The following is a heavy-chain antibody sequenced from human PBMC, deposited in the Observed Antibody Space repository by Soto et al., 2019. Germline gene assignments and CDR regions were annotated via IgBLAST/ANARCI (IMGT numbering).Heavy chain of an antibody. CDR3: ARDSWGDGYKHGYFDY. CDR2: IIPIFGTA. V-gene: IGHV1-69*01. J-gene: IGHJ4*02. CDR1: GGTFSSYA. D-gene: IGHD5-12*01. Sequence: QVQLVQSGAEVKKPGSSVKVSCKASGGTFSSYAISWVRQAPGQGLEWMGGIIPIFGTANYAQKLQGRVTITGEESTRTADMELGSLRAEDTGGYYCARDSWGDGYKHGYFDYWGQGTLVTGSS.